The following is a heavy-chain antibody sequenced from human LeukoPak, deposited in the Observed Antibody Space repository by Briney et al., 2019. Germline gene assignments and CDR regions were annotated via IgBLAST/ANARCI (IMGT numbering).Heavy chain of an antibody. CDR3: ARGYSYGPYYYYGMDV. Sequence: PGGSLRLSCAASGFTFSSYWLSWVRQAPGKGLEWVANIKQDGSEKYYVDSVKGRFTISRDNAKNSLYLQMNSLRAEDTAMYYCARGYSYGPYYYYGMDVWGQGTTVTVSS. V-gene: IGHV3-7*01. J-gene: IGHJ6*02. CDR1: GFTFSSYW. CDR2: IKQDGSEK. D-gene: IGHD5-18*01.